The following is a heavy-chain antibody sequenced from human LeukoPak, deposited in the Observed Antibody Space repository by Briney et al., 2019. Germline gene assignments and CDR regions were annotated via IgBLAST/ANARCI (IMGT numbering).Heavy chain of an antibody. D-gene: IGHD5-18*01. CDR3: ARHGGGGYSYGYFDY. J-gene: IGHJ4*02. Sequence: SETLSLTCTVSGGSISGYYWGWIRQPPGKGLEWIGSIYHSGSTYYNPSLKSRVTISVDTSKNQFSLKLSSVTAADTAVYYCARHGGGGYSYGYFDYWGQGTLVIVSS. CDR2: IYHSGST. V-gene: IGHV4-38-2*02. CDR1: GGSISGYY.